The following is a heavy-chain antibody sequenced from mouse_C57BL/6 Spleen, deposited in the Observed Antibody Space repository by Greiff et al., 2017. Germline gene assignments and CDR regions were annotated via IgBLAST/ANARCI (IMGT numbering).Heavy chain of an antibody. CDR2: ISSGGSYT. J-gene: IGHJ3*01. CDR1: GFTFSSYG. V-gene: IGHV5-6*01. Sequence: EVKLVESGGDLVKPGGSLKLSCAASGFTFSSYGMSWVRQTPDKRLEWVATISSGGSYTYYPDSVKGRFTISRDHAKNTLYLQMSSLKSEDTAMYYCARQGDYDDWFAYWGQGTLVTVSA. CDR3: ARQGDYDDWFAY. D-gene: IGHD2-4*01.